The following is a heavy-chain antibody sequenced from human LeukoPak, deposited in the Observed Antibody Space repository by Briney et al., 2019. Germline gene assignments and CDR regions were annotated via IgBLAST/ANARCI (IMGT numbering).Heavy chain of an antibody. V-gene: IGHV1-8*03. J-gene: IGHJ6*03. CDR3: ARVAYYDFWSGYPPPFYYYYYMDV. CDR1: GYTFTSYD. Sequence: ASVKVSCKASGYTFTSYDINWVRQATGQGLEWMGWMNPNSGNTGYAQKFQGRVTITRNTSISTAYMELSSLRSEDTAVYYCARVAYYDFWSGYPPPFYYYYYMDVWGKGTTVTVSS. D-gene: IGHD3-3*01. CDR2: MNPNSGNT.